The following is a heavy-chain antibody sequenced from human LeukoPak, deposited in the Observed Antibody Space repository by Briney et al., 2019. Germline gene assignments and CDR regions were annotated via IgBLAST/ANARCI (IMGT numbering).Heavy chain of an antibody. Sequence: PPGGSLRLSCGASGFTFSDYWIHWVRQVPGKGLEWVSRIDGDGSSRSYADSVQGRFTISRDNGKKTVFLQMNSLSAEDTAVYYCARILEGYYYFGLDVWGQGTTVIVSS. CDR2: IDGDGSSR. J-gene: IGHJ6*02. D-gene: IGHD3/OR15-3a*01. CDR3: ARILEGYYYFGLDV. CDR1: GFTFSDYW. V-gene: IGHV3-74*01.